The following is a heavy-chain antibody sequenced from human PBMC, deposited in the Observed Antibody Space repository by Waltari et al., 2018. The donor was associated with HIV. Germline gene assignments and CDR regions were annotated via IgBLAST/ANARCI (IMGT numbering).Heavy chain of an antibody. J-gene: IGHJ3*02. CDR1: GGSISSSSYY. V-gene: IGHV4-39*01. D-gene: IGHD5-12*01. CDR3: ARNSRGGYNYRDAFDI. CDR2: IYYSGST. Sequence: QLQLQESGPGLVKPSETLSLTYTVSGGSISSSSYYWGWIRQPPGKGLEWIGGIYYSGSTYYNPSLKSRVTISVDTSKNQFSLKLSSVTAADTAVYYCARNSRGGYNYRDAFDIWGQGTMVTVSS.